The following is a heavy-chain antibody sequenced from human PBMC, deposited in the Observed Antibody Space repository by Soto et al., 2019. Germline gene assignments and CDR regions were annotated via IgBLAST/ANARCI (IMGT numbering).Heavy chain of an antibody. CDR2: INHRGSS. Sequence: PSETLSLTCAVNGGSLSGYYWSWIRQSPGKWLEWIGEINHRGSSDYNPSLKSRVTISIDASKNHVTLELTSVTAADTAVYYCARSDNRNSLYGVDVWGQGXAVT. CDR1: GGSLSGYY. V-gene: IGHV4-34*01. D-gene: IGHD1-7*01. J-gene: IGHJ6*02. CDR3: ARSDNRNSLYGVDV.